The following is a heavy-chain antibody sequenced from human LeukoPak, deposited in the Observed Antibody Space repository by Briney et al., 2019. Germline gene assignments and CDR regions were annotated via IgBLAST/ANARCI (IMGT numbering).Heavy chain of an antibody. CDR3: ARGAVRRPPYPGMDV. CDR2: INHSGST. CDR1: GGSFSGYY. V-gene: IGHV4-34*01. Sequence: PSETLSLTCAVYGGSFSGYYWSWIRQPPGKGLEWIGEINHSGSTNYNPSLKSRVTISVDTSKNQFSLKLSSVTAADTAVYYCARGAVRRPPYPGMDVWGKGTTVTVSS. J-gene: IGHJ6*04. D-gene: IGHD4-17*01.